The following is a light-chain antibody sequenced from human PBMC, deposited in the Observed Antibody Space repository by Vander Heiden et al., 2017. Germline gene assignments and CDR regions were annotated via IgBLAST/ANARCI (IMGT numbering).Light chain of an antibody. Sequence: ELVLTQSPGTLSLSPGESVTLSCRASQSVSSSYLAWYQQKPGQAPRLLIYRASSRATGIPDRFSGSGSGTDFTLTISRLEPEDFAVYYCQQYGSSPTTFGQGTKVEIK. J-gene: IGKJ1*01. CDR2: RAS. V-gene: IGKV3-20*01. CDR3: QQYGSSPTT. CDR1: QSVSSSY.